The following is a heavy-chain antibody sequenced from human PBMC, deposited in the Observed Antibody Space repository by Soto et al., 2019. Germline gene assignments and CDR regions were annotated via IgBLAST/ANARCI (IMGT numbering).Heavy chain of an antibody. D-gene: IGHD2-15*01. CDR2: VHYSGNT. CDR3: ARKDRVVAEGRWFDP. Sequence: XETLSLTCNIPGYSISSGYHWPWILQPPGKGLEWLGSVHYSGNTYYNPSLKSRLTISVDKSKNQFSLNLSSVTAADTAVYYCARKDRVVAEGRWFDPWGQGTLVTVSS. J-gene: IGHJ5*02. CDR1: GYSISSGYH. V-gene: IGHV4-38-2*02.